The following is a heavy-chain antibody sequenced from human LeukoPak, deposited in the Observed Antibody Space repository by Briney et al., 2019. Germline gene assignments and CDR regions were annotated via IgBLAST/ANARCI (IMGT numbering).Heavy chain of an antibody. Sequence: PGGSLRLSCAVSGFTFSSYAMSGLPQAPGKGLEWVSAISGSGGSTYYADSVKGRFTISRDNSKNTLYLQMNSLRAEDTAVYYCAKGGDCSSTSCSPVYYYYGMDVWGQGTTVTVSS. CDR1: GFTFSSYA. CDR2: ISGSGGST. J-gene: IGHJ6*02. CDR3: AKGGDCSSTSCSPVYYYYGMDV. D-gene: IGHD2-2*01. V-gene: IGHV3-23*01.